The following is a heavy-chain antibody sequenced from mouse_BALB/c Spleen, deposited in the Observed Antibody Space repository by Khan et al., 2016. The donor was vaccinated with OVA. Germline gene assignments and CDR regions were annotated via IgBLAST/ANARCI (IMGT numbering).Heavy chain of an antibody. J-gene: IGHJ4*01. CDR1: GFSLTSYG. CDR3: ARNYYYGRNAMDY. CDR2: IWSGGST. Sequence: VQRQESGPGLVQPSQSLSITCTVSGFSLTSYGVHWVRQSPGKGLEWLGVIWSGGSTDYNAAFISRLSISKDNSKSQVFFKMNSLQANDTAIYYCARNYYYGRNAMDYWGQGTSVTVSS. V-gene: IGHV2-2*02. D-gene: IGHD1-1*01.